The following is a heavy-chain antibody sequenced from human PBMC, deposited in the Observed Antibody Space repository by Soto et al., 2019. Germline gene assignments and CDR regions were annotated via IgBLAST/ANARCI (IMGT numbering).Heavy chain of an antibody. V-gene: IGHV3-48*01. J-gene: IGHJ4*02. Sequence: PGGSLRLSCAASGFTFNNYSMNWVRQAPGKGLEWVSYINSGSSTMYYADSVKGRFTISRDNAKNSLFLQMNSLRAEDTAVYYCAREYYDYIWGSFRTHFDYWGQGTLVTVSS. CDR2: INSGSSTM. CDR3: AREYYDYIWGSFRTHFDY. D-gene: IGHD3-16*02. CDR1: GFTFNNYS.